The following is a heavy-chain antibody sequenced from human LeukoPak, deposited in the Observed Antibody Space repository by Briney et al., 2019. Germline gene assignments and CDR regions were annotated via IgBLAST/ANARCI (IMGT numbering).Heavy chain of an antibody. CDR1: RGSISSYY. V-gene: IGHV4-59*01. Sequence: SETLSLTCTVSRGSISSYYWSWIRQPPGKGLEWIGYIYYSGSTNYNPSLKSRVTISVDTSENQFSLKPSSVTAADTAVYYCARVSPNYYDSSGYQGFDYWGQGTLVTVSS. CDR3: ARVSPNYYDSSGYQGFDY. CDR2: IYYSGST. D-gene: IGHD3-22*01. J-gene: IGHJ4*02.